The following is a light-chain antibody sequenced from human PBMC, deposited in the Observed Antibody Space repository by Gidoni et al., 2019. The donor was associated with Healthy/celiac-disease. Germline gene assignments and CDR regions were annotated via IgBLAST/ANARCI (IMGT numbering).Light chain of an antibody. V-gene: IGKV1-13*02. CDR2: DAS. Sequence: AIQFTQSPSSLSASVGDRVTITCRASQGISSTLACYQQKPGKAPKLLIYDASSLESGVPSRFSGSGYGTDFTCTISSLQPEDFATYYCQQFNSYPPYTFGQXTKLEIK. J-gene: IGKJ2*01. CDR1: QGISST. CDR3: QQFNSYPPYT.